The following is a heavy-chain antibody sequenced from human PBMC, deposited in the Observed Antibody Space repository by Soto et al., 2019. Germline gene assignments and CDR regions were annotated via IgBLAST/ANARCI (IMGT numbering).Heavy chain of an antibody. V-gene: IGHV4-39*01. CDR2: IYYSGNT. J-gene: IGHJ4*02. Sequence: TLSLTCTVSGGSLGSSGYYWGWIRQSPGKGLEWIGNIYYSGNTFYNPSLKSRVTISVDTSKNQIYLHLSAVTAADTAIFYCASIAAPGTTHFDFWGQGTLVTVSS. CDR1: GGSLGSSGYY. CDR3: ASIAAPGTTHFDF. D-gene: IGHD6-13*01.